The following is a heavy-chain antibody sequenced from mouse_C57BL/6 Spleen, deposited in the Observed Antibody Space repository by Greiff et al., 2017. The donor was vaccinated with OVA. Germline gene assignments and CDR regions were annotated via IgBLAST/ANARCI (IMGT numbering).Heavy chain of an antibody. J-gene: IGHJ4*01. CDR2: ISSGSSTI. Sequence: EVQLVESGGGLVKPGGSLKLSCAASGFTFSDYGMHWVRQAPEKGLEWVAYISSGSSTIYYAATVKGRFTISRDTAKHTLFLHITSLRDEDTALYDCGREDDDDAMDDWGKGTSVTVSS. D-gene: IGHD2-4*01. V-gene: IGHV5-17*01. CDR3: GREDDDDAMDD. CDR1: GFTFSDYG.